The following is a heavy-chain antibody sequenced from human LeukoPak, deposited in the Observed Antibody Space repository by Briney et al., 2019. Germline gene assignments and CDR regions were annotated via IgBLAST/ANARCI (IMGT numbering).Heavy chain of an antibody. CDR1: GGTFSSYA. V-gene: IGHV1-69*05. D-gene: IGHD6-19*01. J-gene: IGHJ3*02. Sequence: GASVKVSCKASGGTFSSYAISWVRQAPGQGLEWMGGIIPIFGTANYAQKFQGRVTMTRDTSTSTVYMELSSLRSEDTAVYYCARGGVIAVAGSDAFDIWGQGTMVTVSS. CDR2: IIPIFGTA. CDR3: ARGGVIAVAGSDAFDI.